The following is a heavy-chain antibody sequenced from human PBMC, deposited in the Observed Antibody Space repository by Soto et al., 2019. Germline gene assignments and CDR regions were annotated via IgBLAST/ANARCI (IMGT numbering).Heavy chain of an antibody. V-gene: IGHV3-23*01. CDR1: GFTFSSYA. Sequence: EVQLLESGGGLVQPGGSLRLSCAASGFTFSSYAMSWVRQAPGKGLEWVSAIRGSGGSTYYPDSVKGRFTISRDNTKNTLYLQMNSLRAEDTAVYYCAKENGYSSSWFEFDFWGQGTLVTVSS. CDR3: AKENGYSSSWFEFDF. J-gene: IGHJ4*02. CDR2: IRGSGGST. D-gene: IGHD6-13*01.